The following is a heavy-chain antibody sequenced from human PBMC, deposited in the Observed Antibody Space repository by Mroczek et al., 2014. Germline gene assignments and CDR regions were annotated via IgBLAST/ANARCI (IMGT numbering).Heavy chain of an antibody. Sequence: QVQLQQWGPGLVKPSQTLSLTCTVSGGSISSGSYYWSWIRQPAGKGLEWIGRIYTSGSTNYNPSLKSRVTMSVDTSKNQFSLKLSSVTAADTAVYYCAREHCSGGSCYSYYYYYMDVWGKGTTVTRLL. V-gene: IGHV4-61*02. CDR3: AREHCSGGSCYSYYYYYMDV. J-gene: IGHJ6*03. D-gene: IGHD2-15*01. CDR2: IYTSGST. CDR1: GGSISSGSYY.